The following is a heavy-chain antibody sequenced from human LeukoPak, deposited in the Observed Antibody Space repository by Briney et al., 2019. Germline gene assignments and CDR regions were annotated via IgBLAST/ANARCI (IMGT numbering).Heavy chain of an antibody. CDR2: IYYSGST. J-gene: IGHJ5*02. CDR3: ARDSSIAAQNWFDP. Sequence: SETLSLTCAVYGGSFSGYYWSWIRQPPGKGLEWIGYIYYSGSTNYNPSLKSRVTISVDTSKNQFSLKLSSVTAADTAVYYCARDSSIAAQNWFDPWGQGTLVTVSS. V-gene: IGHV4-59*01. CDR1: GGSFSGYY. D-gene: IGHD6-6*01.